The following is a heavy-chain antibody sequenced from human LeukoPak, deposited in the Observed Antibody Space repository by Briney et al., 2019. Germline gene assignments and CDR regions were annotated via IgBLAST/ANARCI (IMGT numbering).Heavy chain of an antibody. CDR3: AKEMSIAAAGIDY. J-gene: IGHJ4*02. D-gene: IGHD6-13*01. V-gene: IGHV3-33*06. CDR1: GFTFSSYG. Sequence: PGGSLRLSCAASGFTFSSYGMHWVRQAPGKGLEWVAVIWYDGSNKYYADSVKGRFTISRDNSKNTLYLQMISLRAEDTAVYYCAKEMSIAAAGIDYWGQGTLVTVSS. CDR2: IWYDGSNK.